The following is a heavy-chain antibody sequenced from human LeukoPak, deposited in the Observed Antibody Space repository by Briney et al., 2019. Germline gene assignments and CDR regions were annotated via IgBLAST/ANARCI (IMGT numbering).Heavy chain of an antibody. J-gene: IGHJ4*02. CDR2: ISWNSGSI. D-gene: IGHD3-9*01. CDR1: GFTFDDYA. V-gene: IGHV3-9*01. CDR3: AKIKYDILTGYHRAIDY. Sequence: PGGSLRLSCAASGFTFDDYAMHWVRQAPGKGLEWVSGISWNSGSIGYADSVKGRFTISRDNSKNTLYLQMNSLRAEDTAVYYCAKIKYDILTGYHRAIDYWGQGTLVTVSS.